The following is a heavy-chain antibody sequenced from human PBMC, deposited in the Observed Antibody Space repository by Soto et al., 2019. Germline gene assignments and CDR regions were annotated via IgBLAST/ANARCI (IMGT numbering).Heavy chain of an antibody. Sequence: SETLSLTCTVSGGSISSGGYYWSWIRQHPGKGLEWIGYIYYSGSTYYNPSLKSRVTISVDTSKNQFSLKLSSVTAADTAVYYCAGVLVDRYDSSGYYSKSDYWGQGTLVTVSS. J-gene: IGHJ4*02. CDR2: IYYSGST. CDR3: AGVLVDRYDSSGYYSKSDY. D-gene: IGHD3-22*01. CDR1: GGSISSGGYY. V-gene: IGHV4-31*03.